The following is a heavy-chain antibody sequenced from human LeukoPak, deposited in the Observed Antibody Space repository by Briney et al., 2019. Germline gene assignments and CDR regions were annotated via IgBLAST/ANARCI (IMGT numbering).Heavy chain of an antibody. J-gene: IGHJ6*03. V-gene: IGHV1-8*03. D-gene: IGHD1-14*01. CDR1: GYTFTSYY. CDR2: MNPNSGNT. Sequence: ASVKVSCKASGYTFTSYYMHWVRQATGQGLEWMGWMNPNSGNTGYAQKFQGRVTITRNTSISTAYMELSSLRSEDTAVYYCARGEVRNPHSLLDYYYYMDVWGKGTTVTVSS. CDR3: ARGEVRNPHSLLDYYYYMDV.